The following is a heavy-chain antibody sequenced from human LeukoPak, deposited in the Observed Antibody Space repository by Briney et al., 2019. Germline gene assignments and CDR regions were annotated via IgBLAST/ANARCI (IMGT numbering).Heavy chain of an antibody. Sequence: GGSLRLSCAASGFTFSTYGMHWVRQAPGKGLEWVSSISPSSTYIYYADSWKGRFTISRDNAKSSLYLQMNSLRAEDTAVYYCVRGRIPMVVMGEFDYWGQGTLVTVSS. CDR1: GFTFSTYG. V-gene: IGHV3-21*01. CDR3: VRGRIPMVVMGEFDY. J-gene: IGHJ4*02. CDR2: ISPSSTYI. D-gene: IGHD3-10*01.